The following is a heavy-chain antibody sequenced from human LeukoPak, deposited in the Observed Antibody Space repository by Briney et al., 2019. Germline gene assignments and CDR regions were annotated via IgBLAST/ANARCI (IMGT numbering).Heavy chain of an antibody. J-gene: IGHJ6*02. CDR3: ARTSYPDGMDV. CDR2: LWYDGTNE. Sequence: GGSLRLSCAASGFTFNNYGMHWVRQAPGRGLEWVALLWYDGTNENYADSVKGRFTISRDNSKNTLYLQMNSLRAEDTAVYYCARTSYPDGMDVWGQGTTVTVSS. D-gene: IGHD2-2*02. V-gene: IGHV3-33*01. CDR1: GFTFNNYG.